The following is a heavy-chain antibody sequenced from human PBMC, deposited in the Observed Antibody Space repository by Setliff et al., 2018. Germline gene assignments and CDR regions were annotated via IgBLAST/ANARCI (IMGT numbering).Heavy chain of an antibody. D-gene: IGHD3-3*01. Sequence: ASVKVSCKASGYTFTDSFIHWVRQAPGQGFEWLGWINPNRDDTKYAQKFQHRILMAKDTSTSTAYMELRSLRSDDTAVYYCARAPRLEWLLPTFDSWGQGTLVTISS. V-gene: IGHV1-2*02. CDR1: GYTFTDSF. J-gene: IGHJ4*02. CDR2: INPNRDDT. CDR3: ARAPRLEWLLPTFDS.